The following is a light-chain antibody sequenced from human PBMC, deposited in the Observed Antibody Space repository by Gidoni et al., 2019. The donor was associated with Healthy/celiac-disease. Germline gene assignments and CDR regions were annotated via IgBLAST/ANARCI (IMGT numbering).Light chain of an antibody. Sequence: EIVLTQSPCTLSLSPGERATLTCRASQSVCSSYLAWYQQKPGQAPRLLIYGAASRATGIPDRFSGSGSGTDFTLTISRLEPEDFAVYYCQQYGSSLTWTFGQGTKVEIK. V-gene: IGKV3-20*01. J-gene: IGKJ1*01. CDR3: QQYGSSLTWT. CDR1: QSVCSSY. CDR2: GAA.